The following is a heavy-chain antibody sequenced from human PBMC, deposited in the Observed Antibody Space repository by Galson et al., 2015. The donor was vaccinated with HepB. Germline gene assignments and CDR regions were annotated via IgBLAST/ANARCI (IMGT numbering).Heavy chain of an antibody. CDR2: ISAYNGNT. CDR3: AGDTGYCSVCICYSEPAYDAFSI. Sequence: QSGAEVKKPGASVKVSCKASGYTFTSYGISWVRQAPGQGLEWMGWISAYNGNTNYAQKLQGRVTMTTDTSTCTAYMELRSLRSDDTAVYYCAGDTGYCSVCICYSEPAYDAFSIWCQRTMVTVSS. J-gene: IGHJ3*02. D-gene: IGHD2-15*01. CDR1: GYTFTSYG. V-gene: IGHV1-18*01.